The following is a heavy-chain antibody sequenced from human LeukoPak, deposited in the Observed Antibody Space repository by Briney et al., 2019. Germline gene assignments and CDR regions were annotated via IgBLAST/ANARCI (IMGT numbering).Heavy chain of an antibody. CDR1: GFSFNNFA. CDR2: IKQDGSEK. V-gene: IGHV3-7*01. J-gene: IGHJ4*02. D-gene: IGHD5-12*01. CDR3: ARRGYSGYDSYFTDY. Sequence: PGGSLRLSCAASGFSFNNFAMSWVRQAPGKGLEWVANIKQDGSEKYYVDSVKGRFTISRGNAKNSLYLQMNSLRAEDTAVYYCARRGYSGYDSYFTDYWGQGTLVTVSS.